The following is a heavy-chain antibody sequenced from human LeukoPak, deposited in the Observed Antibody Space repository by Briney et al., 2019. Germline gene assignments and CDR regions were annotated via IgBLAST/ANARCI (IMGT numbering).Heavy chain of an antibody. CDR3: ARARRGYTGNNYDY. Sequence: ASVKVSCKASGYTFSDYYMHWVRQAPGQGLEWMGWINPDSGGTNLAQKFQGRVTMTRDTSISTVYMELSRLRSDDTAVYYCARARRGYTGNNYDYWGQGTLVTVSS. D-gene: IGHD6-25*01. V-gene: IGHV1-2*02. J-gene: IGHJ4*02. CDR2: INPDSGGT. CDR1: GYTFSDYY.